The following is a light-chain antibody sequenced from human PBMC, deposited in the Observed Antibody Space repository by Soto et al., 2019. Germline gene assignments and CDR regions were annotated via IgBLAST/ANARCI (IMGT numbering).Light chain of an antibody. CDR3: QHYRSSPLT. J-gene: IGKJ4*01. CDR2: GAS. CDR1: QSVSSSY. V-gene: IGKV3-20*01. Sequence: EIVLTQSPGTLSLSPGERATLSCRASQSVSSSYLAWYQQKPGQAPRLLIYGASRRATGIPDRFSGGGSGTDFTLTISSLEPEDVAVYYCQHYRSSPLTFGGGTKVDIK.